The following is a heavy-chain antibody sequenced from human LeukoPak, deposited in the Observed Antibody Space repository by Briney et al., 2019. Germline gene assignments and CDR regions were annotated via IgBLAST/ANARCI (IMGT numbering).Heavy chain of an antibody. J-gene: IGHJ5*02. V-gene: IGHV3-72*01. D-gene: IGHD3-10*01. CDR1: GFSFSGHY. Sequence: GGSLRLSCAASGFSFSGHYMDWVRQAPGKGLDWVGRIRDKAHGYSTDYAASVKGRFTISRDDSGNSLYLQMNSLKIEDTAFYCCARAPSAGSWLDPWGQGTLVTVSS. CDR2: IRDKAHGYST. CDR3: ARAPSAGSWLDP.